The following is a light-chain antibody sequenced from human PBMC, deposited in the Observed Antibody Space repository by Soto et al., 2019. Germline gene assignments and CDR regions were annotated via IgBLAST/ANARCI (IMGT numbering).Light chain of an antibody. J-gene: IGKJ1*01. V-gene: IGKV3D-20*02. CDR2: RAS. CDR1: RNVSSN. CDR3: QQQGRLPCM. Sequence: VMSMSQAALSVTPGERATPPCLANRNVSSNLAWYQQRPGQTPRLLIYRASSRSTGIPDRFSGSGSGTDFMLTISRLEPEDFAAYYCQQQGRLPCMFGQGTKVDIK.